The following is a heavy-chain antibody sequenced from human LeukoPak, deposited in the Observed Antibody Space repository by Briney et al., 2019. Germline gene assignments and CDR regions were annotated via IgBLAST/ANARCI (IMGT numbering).Heavy chain of an antibody. D-gene: IGHD3-9*01. Sequence: GGSLGPSCAASGFTFSDYYMTWIRQAPGKGLEWVSYISGSATTIYYTDSVRGRFTISRDNAKNSLYLQMNSLRAGDTAVYYCARGNDILPGYYTPNGFDIWGQGTMVTVSS. CDR3: ARGNDILPGYYTPNGFDI. J-gene: IGHJ3*02. CDR1: GFTFSDYY. CDR2: ISGSATTI. V-gene: IGHV3-11*01.